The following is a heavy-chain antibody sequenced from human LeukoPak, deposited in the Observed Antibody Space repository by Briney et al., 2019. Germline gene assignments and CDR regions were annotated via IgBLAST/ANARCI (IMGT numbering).Heavy chain of an antibody. CDR1: GGSISSYY. Sequence: PSETLSLTCTVSGGSISSYYWSWIRQPAGKGLEWIGRIYSSGSISYNPSLKSRLSMSLDTSKNQFSLKLTSVTAADTAVYYCARDEWNGYYYMDVWGKGTTVTVSS. D-gene: IGHD2-8*01. CDR2: IYSSGSI. J-gene: IGHJ6*03. CDR3: ARDEWNGYYYMDV. V-gene: IGHV4-4*07.